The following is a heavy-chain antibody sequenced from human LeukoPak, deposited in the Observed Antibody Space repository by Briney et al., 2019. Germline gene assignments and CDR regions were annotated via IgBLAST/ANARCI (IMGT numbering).Heavy chain of an antibody. J-gene: IGHJ4*02. CDR3: ARPPGSRFGSIWDGRYFVY. CDR1: RGSTSTSSYY. Sequence: PLGTLSLTPTVSRGSTSTSSYYWLWFRHPPGKGLDWMGTTYFSGTTYYNPSLNSRDTISVDTSKKQFYASLSSVAAADTAVYYCARPPGSRFGSIWDGRYFVYWGEGALVTVSS. D-gene: IGHD2-15*01. CDR2: TYFSGTT. V-gene: IGHV4-39*01.